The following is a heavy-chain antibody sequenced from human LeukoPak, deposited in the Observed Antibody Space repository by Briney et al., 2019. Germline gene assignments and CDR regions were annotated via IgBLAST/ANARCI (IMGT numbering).Heavy chain of an antibody. CDR2: INHSGST. CDR1: GGSFSGYY. Sequence: PSETLSLTCAVYGGSFSGYYWSWIRQPPGKGLEWIGEINHSGSTNYNPSLKSRVTISVDTSKNQFSLKLSSVTAADTAVYYCARDYYYDSSGSSTFDYWGQGTLVTVSS. D-gene: IGHD3-22*01. CDR3: ARDYYYDSSGSSTFDY. V-gene: IGHV4-34*01. J-gene: IGHJ4*02.